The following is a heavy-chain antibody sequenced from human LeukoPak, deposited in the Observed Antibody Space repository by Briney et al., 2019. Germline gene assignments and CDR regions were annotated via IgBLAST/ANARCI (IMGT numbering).Heavy chain of an antibody. CDR3: ARVAPPRAYYYYYMDV. CDR2: IYHSGST. J-gene: IGHJ6*03. CDR1: GYSISSGYY. V-gene: IGHV4-38-2*02. Sequence: SETLSLTCTVSGYSISSGYYWGWIRQPPGKGLEWIGSIYHSGSTYYNPSLKSRVTISVDTSKNQFSLKLSSVTAADTAVYYCARVAPPRAYYYYYMDVWGKGTTVTVSS.